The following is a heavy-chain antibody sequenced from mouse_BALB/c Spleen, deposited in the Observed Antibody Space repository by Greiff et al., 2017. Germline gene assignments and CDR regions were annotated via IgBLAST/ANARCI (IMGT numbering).Heavy chain of an antibody. D-gene: IGHD2-4*01. CDR1: GFTFSSYA. CDR2: ISSGGGYT. CDR3: ARFDYDGFDY. V-gene: IGHV5-9-3*01. J-gene: IGHJ2*01. Sequence: EVKLMESGGGLVKPGGSLKLSCAASGFTFSSYAMSWVRQTPEKRLEWVATISSGGGYTYYPDSVKGRFTISRDNAKNTLYLQMSSLRSEDTAMYYCARFDYDGFDYWGQGTTLTVSS.